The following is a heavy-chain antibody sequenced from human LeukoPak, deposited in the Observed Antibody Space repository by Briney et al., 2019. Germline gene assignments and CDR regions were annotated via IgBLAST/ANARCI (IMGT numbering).Heavy chain of an antibody. V-gene: IGHV1-2*06. D-gene: IGHD2-2*01. CDR1: GYTFTGYY. CDR3: ARYCSSTSCQIDY. Sequence: ASVKVSCKASGYTFTGYYVHWVRQAPGQGLEWMGRTNPNSGGTNYAQNFQGRVTMTRDTSISTAYMELSRLRSDDTAVYYCARYCSSTSCQIDYWGQGTLVTVSS. CDR2: TNPNSGGT. J-gene: IGHJ4*02.